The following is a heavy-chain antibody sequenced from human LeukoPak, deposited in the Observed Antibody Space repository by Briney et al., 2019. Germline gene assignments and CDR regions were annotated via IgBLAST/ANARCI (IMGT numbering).Heavy chain of an antibody. V-gene: IGHV4-34*01. J-gene: IGHJ2*01. CDR3: ARERTMRYFDL. D-gene: IGHD3-22*01. CDR1: GGSFSGYY. Sequence: SETLSLTCAVYGGSFSGYYWSWIRQPPGKGLEWIGEINHSGSTNYNPSLKSRVTISVDTSKNQFSLKLSSVTAADTAVYYCARERTMRYFDLWGRGTLVTVFS. CDR2: INHSGST.